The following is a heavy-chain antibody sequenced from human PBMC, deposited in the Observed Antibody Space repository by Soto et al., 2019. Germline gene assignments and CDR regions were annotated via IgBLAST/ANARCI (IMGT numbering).Heavy chain of an antibody. CDR2: ISYDGRNK. CDR1: GFIFSSYG. CDR3: AKEGRIAAAGPEDYYGMDV. D-gene: IGHD6-13*01. V-gene: IGHV3-30*18. J-gene: IGHJ6*02. Sequence: GGSLRLSCAASGFIFSSYGLHWVRQAPGKWLEWVAAISYDGRNKYYADSVKGRFSISRDNSINTLYLQMNSLRVEDTAVYYCAKEGRIAAAGPEDYYGMDVWGRGTTVNVSS.